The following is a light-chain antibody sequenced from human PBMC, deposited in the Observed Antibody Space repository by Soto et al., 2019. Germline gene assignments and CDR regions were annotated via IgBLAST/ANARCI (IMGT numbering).Light chain of an antibody. Sequence: EIVMTQSPATLSVSPGERATLSCRASQSISSNLGWYQQRPGQAPRLLIYGASTRATGIPARFSGSGSGTEFTLTISRLQSEDFAVYYCQQYKTWRSITFGQGTRLEIK. J-gene: IGKJ5*01. V-gene: IGKV3-15*01. CDR1: QSISSN. CDR2: GAS. CDR3: QQYKTWRSIT.